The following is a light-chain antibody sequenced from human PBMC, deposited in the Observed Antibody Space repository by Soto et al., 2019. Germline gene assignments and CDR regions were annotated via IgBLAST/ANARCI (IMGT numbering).Light chain of an antibody. V-gene: IGKV3-20*01. CDR2: AAS. Sequence: EIVLTQSPGTLSLSPGERAILSCRASQSINNRYLAWYQQKPGQAPRLLIYAASSRATGIPDRFSGSGSGTDFTLTISRLEPEDFAVYYCQQFGSSPGFTFGPGTKVDIK. J-gene: IGKJ3*01. CDR3: QQFGSSPGFT. CDR1: QSINNRY.